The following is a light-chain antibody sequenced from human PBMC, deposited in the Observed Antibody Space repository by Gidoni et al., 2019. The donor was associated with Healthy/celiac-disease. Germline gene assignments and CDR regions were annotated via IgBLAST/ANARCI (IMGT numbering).Light chain of an antibody. J-gene: IGKJ1*01. CDR3: QQRSNWPPT. CDR1: QSVSSY. CDR2: DAS. V-gene: IGKV3-11*01. Sequence: EIVLTQSPATLSLSPGERATLSCRASQSVSSYLAWYQQKPGHAPRLLIYDASNRATGIPARCSGSGSGTDFTLTISSLEPEDVAVYYCQQRSNWPPTFXQXTKVEIK.